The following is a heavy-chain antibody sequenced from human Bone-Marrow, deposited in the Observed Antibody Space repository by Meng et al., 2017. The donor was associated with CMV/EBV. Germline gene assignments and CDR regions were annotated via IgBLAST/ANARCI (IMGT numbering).Heavy chain of an antibody. CDR3: ARGGGIGGWSWIDY. CDR2: MIPNSRVT. V-gene: IGHV1-8*03. D-gene: IGHD3-16*01. Sequence: ASVKVSCKASGGTFSSYAISWVRQAPGQGLEWMGRMIPNSRVTVSAQKFHGRVTITRDTSIVTAYVEVANLTPEDTAVYYCARGGGIGGWSWIDYWGQGTLVTVSS. J-gene: IGHJ4*02. CDR1: GGTFSSYA.